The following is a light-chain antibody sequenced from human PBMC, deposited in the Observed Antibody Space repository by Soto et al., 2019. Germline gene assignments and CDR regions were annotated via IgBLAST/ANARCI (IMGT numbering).Light chain of an antibody. J-gene: IGKJ4*01. CDR3: QQYNAWPLT. CDR1: QSVNSN. V-gene: IGKV3-15*01. Sequence: IVMTQSPATLSVSPGERVTLSCRASQSVNSNLAWYQQKPGQTPKLLIYVASTMATGIPARFSGSGSGTEFTLTISSLQSEDFASYYCQQYNAWPLTFGGGTKVEFK. CDR2: VAS.